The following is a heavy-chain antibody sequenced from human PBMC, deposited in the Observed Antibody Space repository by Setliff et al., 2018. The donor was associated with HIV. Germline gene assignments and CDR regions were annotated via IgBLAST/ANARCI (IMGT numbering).Heavy chain of an antibody. Sequence: ASVKVSCKASGYTFTDYYMHWVRQAPGQGLEWMGWIKPNSGGTNYAQKFQGRVTMTRDTSISTAYMDLSRLRSDDTAVYYCARDHGMWDYGGNFRLREYFHHWGQGTLVTVSS. CDR1: GYTFTDYY. CDR3: ARDHGMWDYGGNFRLREYFHH. J-gene: IGHJ1*01. CDR2: IKPNSGGT. V-gene: IGHV1-2*02. D-gene: IGHD4-17*01.